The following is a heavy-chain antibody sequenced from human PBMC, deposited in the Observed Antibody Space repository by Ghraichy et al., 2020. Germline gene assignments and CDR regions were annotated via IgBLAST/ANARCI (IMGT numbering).Heavy chain of an antibody. Sequence: ASVKVSCKASGYTFTSYGISWVRQAPGQGLEWMGWISAYNDNTNYAQKLQGRVTMTTDTSTSTAYMELRSLRSDDTAVYYCARDRRYNWNYRGTSDYYYYGMDVWGQGTTVTVSS. CDR2: ISAYNDNT. J-gene: IGHJ6*02. D-gene: IGHD1-7*01. V-gene: IGHV1-18*01. CDR3: ARDRRYNWNYRGTSDYYYYGMDV. CDR1: GYTFTSYG.